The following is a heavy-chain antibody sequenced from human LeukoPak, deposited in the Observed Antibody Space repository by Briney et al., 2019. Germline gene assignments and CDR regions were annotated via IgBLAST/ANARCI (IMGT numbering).Heavy chain of an antibody. J-gene: IGHJ4*02. CDR1: GFTFSSYW. V-gene: IGHV3-7*01. D-gene: IGHD1-26*01. CDR3: ARDPYKGATTTSPIDY. Sequence: GGSLRLSCAASGFTFSSYWMSWVRQAPGKGLELVANIKQDGSEKYYVDSVKGRFTISRDNAKNSLYLQMNSLRAEDTAVYYCARDPYKGATTTSPIDYWGQGTLVTVSS. CDR2: IKQDGSEK.